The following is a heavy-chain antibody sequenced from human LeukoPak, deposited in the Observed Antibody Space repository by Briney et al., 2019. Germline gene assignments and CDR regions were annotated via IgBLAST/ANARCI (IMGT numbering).Heavy chain of an antibody. CDR2: ISAYNGNT. D-gene: IGHD6-19*01. V-gene: IGHV1-18*01. CDR1: GGTFSSYA. J-gene: IGHJ4*02. CDR3: AREGSGWYGHYFDY. Sequence: ASVKVSCKASGGTFSSYAISWVRQAPGQGLERMGWISAYNGNTNYAQKLQGRVTMTTDTSTSTAYMELRSLRSDDTAVYYCAREGSGWYGHYFDYWGQGTLVTVSS.